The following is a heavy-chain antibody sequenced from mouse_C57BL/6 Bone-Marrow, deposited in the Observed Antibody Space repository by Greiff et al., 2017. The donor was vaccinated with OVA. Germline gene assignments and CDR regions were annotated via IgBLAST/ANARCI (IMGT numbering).Heavy chain of an antibody. J-gene: IGHJ2*01. V-gene: IGHV14-3*01. Sequence: VQLQQSVAELVRPGALVKLSCTASGFNINNTYMHWVKQRPEQGLEWIGRIDPASGNTKYAPKFKGKATLTVDTSSNTAYLQLSSLTSEDTAICNYARAFDDWGQGTTLTVSS. CDR3: ARAFDD. CDR1: GFNINNTY. CDR2: IDPASGNT.